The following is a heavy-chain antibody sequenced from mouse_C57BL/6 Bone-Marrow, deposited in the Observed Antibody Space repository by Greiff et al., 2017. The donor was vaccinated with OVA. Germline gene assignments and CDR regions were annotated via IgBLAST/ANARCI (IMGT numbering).Heavy chain of an antibody. Sequence: EVKLMESGGGLVKPGGSLKLSCAAFGFTFSSYAMSWVRQTPEKRLEWVATISDGGSYTYYPDNVKGRFTISRDNAKNNLYLQMSHLKSEDTAMYYCARGPWDWYFDVWGTGTTVTVSS. V-gene: IGHV5-4*03. J-gene: IGHJ1*03. CDR3: ARGPWDWYFDV. CDR2: ISDGGSYT. CDR1: GFTFSSYA.